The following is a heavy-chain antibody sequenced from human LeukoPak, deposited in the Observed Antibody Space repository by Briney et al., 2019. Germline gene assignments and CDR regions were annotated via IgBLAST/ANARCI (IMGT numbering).Heavy chain of an antibody. CDR3: ARDDLGYCSSTSCYGVDY. V-gene: IGHV3-33*01. Sequence: GRSLRLSCAASGFTFSSYGMHWVRQAPGKGLEWVAVIWYDGSNKYYADSVKGRFTISRDNSKNTLYLQKNSLRAEDTAVYYCARDDLGYCSSTSCYGVDYWGQGTLVTVSS. CDR2: IWYDGSNK. D-gene: IGHD2-2*01. J-gene: IGHJ4*02. CDR1: GFTFSSYG.